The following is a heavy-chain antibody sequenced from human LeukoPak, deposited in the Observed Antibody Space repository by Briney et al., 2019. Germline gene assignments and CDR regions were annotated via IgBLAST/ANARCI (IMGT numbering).Heavy chain of an antibody. CDR3: AKDISSMITFGGVIELGAFDI. CDR2: ISWDGGST. V-gene: IGHV3-43*01. D-gene: IGHD3-16*02. J-gene: IGHJ3*02. Sequence: GGSLRLSCAASGFTFDDYTMHWVRQAPGKGLEWVSLISWDGGSTYYADSVKGRFTISRDNSKNSLYLQMNSLRTEDTALYYCAKDISSMITFGGVIELGAFDIWGQGTMVTVSS. CDR1: GFTFDDYT.